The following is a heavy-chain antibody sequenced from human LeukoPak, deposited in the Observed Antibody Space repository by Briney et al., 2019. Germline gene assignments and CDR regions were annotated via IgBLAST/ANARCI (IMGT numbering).Heavy chain of an antibody. Sequence: PGGSLRLSCGASGFTFSSYWMSWVRQAPGKGLEWVANIKQDGSEKYYVDSVEGRFTISRDNAKNSLYLQMNSLKAEDTAVYYCARYSGSYEHDYWGQGTLVTVSS. CDR2: IKQDGSEK. J-gene: IGHJ4*02. D-gene: IGHD1-26*01. V-gene: IGHV3-7*01. CDR1: GFTFSSYW. CDR3: ARYSGSYEHDY.